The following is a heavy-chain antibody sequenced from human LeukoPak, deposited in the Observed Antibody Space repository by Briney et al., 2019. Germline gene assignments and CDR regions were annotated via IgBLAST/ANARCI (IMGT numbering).Heavy chain of an antibody. Sequence: GGSLRLSCAASGFPFSSYAMYWVRQAPEEGLVWVSRVHGDGNNIGYADFVEGRFTISGDNAKNTLYLEMSSLRREDTAVYYCARARVGDPTDYWGQGTLVTVSS. J-gene: IGHJ4*02. CDR3: ARARVGDPTDY. V-gene: IGHV3-74*01. D-gene: IGHD1-26*01. CDR1: GFPFSSYA. CDR2: VHGDGNNI.